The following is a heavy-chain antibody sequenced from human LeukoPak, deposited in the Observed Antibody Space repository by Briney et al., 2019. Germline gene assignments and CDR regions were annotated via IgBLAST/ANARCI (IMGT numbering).Heavy chain of an antibody. J-gene: IGHJ4*02. D-gene: IGHD5-12*01. CDR1: GGSISSYY. CDR2: IYYSGST. Sequence: SETLSLTCTVSGGSISSYYWSWIRQPPGKGLEWIGYIYYSGSTNYNPSLKSRVTISVDTSKNQFPLKLSSVTAADTAVYYCARVSIVATNYFDYWGQGTLVTVSS. CDR3: ARVSIVATNYFDY. V-gene: IGHV4-59*01.